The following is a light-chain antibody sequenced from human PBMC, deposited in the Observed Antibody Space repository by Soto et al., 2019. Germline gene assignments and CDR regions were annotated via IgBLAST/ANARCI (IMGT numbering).Light chain of an antibody. CDR2: EAS. J-gene: IGKJ3*01. V-gene: IGKV3-11*01. Sequence: EIVLTQSPATLSLSPGERATLSCRASQSVDTYLAWYQQKPGQAPRLLIYEASNRAAGIPARFSGSGSGTEFTLTISSLEPEDFAVYYCQQRSNWPPRITFGPGTKVDIK. CDR1: QSVDTY. CDR3: QQRSNWPPRIT.